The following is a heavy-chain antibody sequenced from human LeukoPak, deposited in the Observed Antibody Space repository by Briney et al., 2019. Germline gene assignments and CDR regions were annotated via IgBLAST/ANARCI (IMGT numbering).Heavy chain of an antibody. Sequence: GGSLRLSCAGSGFTFSNAWMTWVRQAPGKGLEWVGRVRSKTDGGATDYAAPVKGRFTISRDDSKNSLYLHMNSLKTEDTAVYYCTTAMAAPIRTWGAFDIWGQGTMVIVSS. J-gene: IGHJ3*02. CDR2: VRSKTDGGAT. CDR3: TTAMAAPIRTWGAFDI. V-gene: IGHV3-15*01. CDR1: GFTFSNAW. D-gene: IGHD6-25*01.